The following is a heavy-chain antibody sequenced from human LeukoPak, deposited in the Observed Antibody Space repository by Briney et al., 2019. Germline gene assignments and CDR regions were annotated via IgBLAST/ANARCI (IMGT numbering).Heavy chain of an antibody. J-gene: IGHJ6*03. CDR3: AKVPFYYFYYIDV. V-gene: IGHV4-39*07. CDR2: IHYSGNT. Sequence: PSETLSLTCTVSGGSISSRSYYWGWIRQPPGKGLEWMGSIHYSGNTYYNSSLKSRVTVSVDTSKSQFSLNLSSVTAADTAVYYCAKVPFYYFYYIDVWGKGTTVTVSS. D-gene: IGHD4/OR15-4a*01. CDR1: GGSISSRSYY.